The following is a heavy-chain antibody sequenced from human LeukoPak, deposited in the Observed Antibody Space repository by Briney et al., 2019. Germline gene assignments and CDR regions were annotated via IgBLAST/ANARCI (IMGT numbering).Heavy chain of an antibody. Sequence: PGGSLRLSCAASGFIVSSNYMSWVRQAPGKGLEWVSVISGSGGTTYYADSVKGRFTISRDSSKNTLYLQMNSLRAEDTAVYYCAKVSGGGLYYDGMDVWGQGTTVTVSS. J-gene: IGHJ6*02. CDR1: GFIVSSNY. CDR2: ISGSGGTT. CDR3: AKVSGGGLYYDGMDV. V-gene: IGHV3-23*01. D-gene: IGHD1-14*01.